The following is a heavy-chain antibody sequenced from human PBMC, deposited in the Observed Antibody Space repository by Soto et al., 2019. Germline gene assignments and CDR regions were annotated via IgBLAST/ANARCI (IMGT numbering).Heavy chain of an antibody. CDR1: GSTLTEFS. J-gene: IGHJ4*02. D-gene: IGHD3-16*01. CDR2: LAPEDGEA. Sequence: ASVKVSCKISGSTLTEFSMLWVRQAPGKGLEWMGGLAPEDGEAIFAQKFKGRVTVTEDTSTDTAYMELSSLRSEDTAVYYCASIKYDYMGGSYPYTYYFKYWGQEPPVPVSS. CDR3: ASIKYDYMGGSYPYTYYFKY. V-gene: IGHV1-24*01.